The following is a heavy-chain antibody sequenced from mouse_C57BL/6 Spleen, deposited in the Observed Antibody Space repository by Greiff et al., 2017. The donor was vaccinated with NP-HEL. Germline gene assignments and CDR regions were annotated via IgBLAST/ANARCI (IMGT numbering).Heavy chain of an antibody. CDR2: IHPTNGST. V-gene: IGHV1-64*01. CDR1: GYTFTSYW. CDR3: ARTSSYGYFDV. Sequence: QVQLQQPGAELVKPGASVKLSCKASGYTFTSYWMHWVKQRPGQGLEWIGMIHPTNGSTNYNEKFKSKAPLTVDKSSSTAYMQLSSLTSEDSAGYYCARTSSYGYFDVWGTGTTVTVSS. D-gene: IGHD1-1*01. J-gene: IGHJ1*03.